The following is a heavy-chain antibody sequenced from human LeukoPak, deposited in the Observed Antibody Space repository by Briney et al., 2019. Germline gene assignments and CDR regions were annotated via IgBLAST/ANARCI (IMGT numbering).Heavy chain of an antibody. Sequence: PSETLSLTCAVYGGSFSGYYWSWIRQPPGKGLEWIGEINHRGSTNYNPSLKSRVTISVDTSKNQFSLKLSSVTAADTAVYYCAREGGYGDYVYYYYMDVWGKGTTVTISS. CDR1: GGSFSGYY. D-gene: IGHD4-17*01. J-gene: IGHJ6*03. CDR2: INHRGST. V-gene: IGHV4-34*01. CDR3: AREGGYGDYVYYYYMDV.